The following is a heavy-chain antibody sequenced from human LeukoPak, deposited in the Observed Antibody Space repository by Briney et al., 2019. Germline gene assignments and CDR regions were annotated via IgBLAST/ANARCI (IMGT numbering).Heavy chain of an antibody. CDR1: GYPFTTYY. CDR2: ISPSSGNT. J-gene: IGHJ2*01. CDR3: ARISDHNWYFDL. D-gene: IGHD1-14*01. V-gene: IGHV1-8*01. Sequence: SVKVSCKASGYPFTTYYINWVRKDTGHGLEGMGWISPSSGNTGYSQKFQGRVPMTRTTYTTTAYMELSSLRAEDTAVYYCARISDHNWYFDLWGRGTLVTVSS.